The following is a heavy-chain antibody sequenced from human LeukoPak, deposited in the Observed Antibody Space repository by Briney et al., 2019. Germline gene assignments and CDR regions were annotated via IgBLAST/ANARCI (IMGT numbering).Heavy chain of an antibody. D-gene: IGHD2-2*01. CDR2: ISAYNGNT. CDR3: ARDREVDIVVVPAAPLLGY. J-gene: IGHJ4*02. V-gene: IGHV1-18*01. CDR1: GYTFTSYG. Sequence: ASVKVSCKASGYTFTSYGISWVRQAPGQGLEWMGWISAYNGNTNYAQKLQGRVTMTTDTSTSTAYMELRSLRSDDTAVYYCARDREVDIVVVPAAPLLGYWGQGTLVTVSS.